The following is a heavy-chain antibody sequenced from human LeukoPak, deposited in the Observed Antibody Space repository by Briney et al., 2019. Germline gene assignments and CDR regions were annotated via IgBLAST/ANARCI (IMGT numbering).Heavy chain of an antibody. CDR3: ASGSGYELPTDY. J-gene: IGHJ4*02. D-gene: IGHD5-12*01. CDR2: IYNSESI. CDR1: GGSINSVSYY. V-gene: IGHV4-39*07. Sequence: SETLSLTCTVSGGSINSVSYYWVWIRQPPGKGLEWIGSIYNSESIYSKPSLRSRVTISVDTSKNQFSLKLSSVTAADTAVYYCASGSGYELPTDYWGQGTLVTVSS.